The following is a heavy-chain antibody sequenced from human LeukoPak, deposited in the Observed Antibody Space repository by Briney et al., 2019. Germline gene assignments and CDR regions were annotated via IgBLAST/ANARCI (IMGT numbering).Heavy chain of an antibody. Sequence: GGSLRLSCAASGFTFSSYGMSWVRQSPGKGLEWVSGISGGSGTTYYAYYADSVKGRFTISRDNSKNTLYLQMNSLRAEDTAVYYCAKFDEALTGYFGYWGQGTLVTVSS. V-gene: IGHV3-23*01. CDR3: AKFDEALTGYFGY. J-gene: IGHJ4*02. CDR2: ISGGSGTTYYA. CDR1: GFTFSSYG. D-gene: IGHD3-9*01.